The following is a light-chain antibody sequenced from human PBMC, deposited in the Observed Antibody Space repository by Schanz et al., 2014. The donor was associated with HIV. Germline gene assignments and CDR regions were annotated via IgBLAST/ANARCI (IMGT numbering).Light chain of an antibody. J-gene: IGLJ1*01. CDR2: GQN. V-gene: IGLV1-44*01. CDR3: QSSDTSLSAV. Sequence: QSVLTQPPSASGTPGQGVTISCSGSNSNIGSYYVNWYQQFPGTAPRLLVYGQNERPSGVPDRFTGSQSGTSASLAITGLQAEDEADYYCQSSDTSLSAVFGTGTKLTVL. CDR1: NSNIGSYY.